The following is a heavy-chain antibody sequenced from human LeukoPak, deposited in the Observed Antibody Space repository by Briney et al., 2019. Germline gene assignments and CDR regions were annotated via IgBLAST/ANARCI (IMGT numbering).Heavy chain of an antibody. CDR2: ISGSGGST. CDR1: GFTFSSYA. CDR3: AKGGAYYDFWSGYRYYYYYGMDV. D-gene: IGHD3-3*01. V-gene: IGHV3-23*01. Sequence: PGGSLRLSCAASGFTFSSYAMSWVRQAPGKGLEWVSAISGSGGSTYYADSVKGRFTISRDNSKNTLYLQMNSLRAEDTAVYYCAKGGAYYDFWSGYRYYYYYGMDVWGQGTTVTVSS. J-gene: IGHJ6*02.